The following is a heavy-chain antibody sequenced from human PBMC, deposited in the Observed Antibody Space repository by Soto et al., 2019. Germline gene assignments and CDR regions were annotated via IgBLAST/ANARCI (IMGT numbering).Heavy chain of an antibody. V-gene: IGHV1-69*12. D-gene: IGHD2-2*01. CDR3: ARHVPAAGYYNSMAV. CDR1: GGTFSSYA. CDR2: IIPIFGTA. Sequence: QVQLVQSGASVKKPGSSVKVSCNASGGTFSSYAISWVRQAPGQVLEWMGGIIPIFGTANYAQKFQGRVMIKADEATSTASMERSSLRSEDTAVYYCARHVPAAGYYNSMAVWDQGTTFYVSS. J-gene: IGHJ6*02.